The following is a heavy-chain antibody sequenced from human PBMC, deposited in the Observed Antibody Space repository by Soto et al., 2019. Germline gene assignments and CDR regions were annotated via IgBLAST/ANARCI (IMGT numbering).Heavy chain of an antibody. Sequence: GGSLRLACAASGFSFSSYAMGWVRQAPGKGLEWVSATSRLGGSTYYADSVKGRFTISRDNSKNTLYLQMNSLRAEDTAVYYCAKDPDRDGCNPDAFDIWGQGTMVTVSS. V-gene: IGHV3-23*01. D-gene: IGHD6-19*01. J-gene: IGHJ3*02. CDR2: TSRLGGST. CDR1: GFSFSSYA. CDR3: AKDPDRDGCNPDAFDI.